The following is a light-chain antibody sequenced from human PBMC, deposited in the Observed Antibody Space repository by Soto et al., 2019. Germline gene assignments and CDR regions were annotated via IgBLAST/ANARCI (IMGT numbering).Light chain of an antibody. CDR2: GAS. J-gene: IGKJ3*01. Sequence: EIVMTQSPATLSVSPGERATLSCRASQSVSSNLAWYQQKPGQAPRLLIYGASTRATAIPARFSGSGSGTEFTLTISSLHSEDFAVYYCQHYNNWPITFGPGTKVDIK. V-gene: IGKV3-15*01. CDR1: QSVSSN. CDR3: QHYNNWPIT.